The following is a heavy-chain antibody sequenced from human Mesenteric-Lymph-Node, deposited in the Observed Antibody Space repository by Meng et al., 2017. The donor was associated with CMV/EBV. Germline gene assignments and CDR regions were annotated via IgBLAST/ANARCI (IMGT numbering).Heavy chain of an antibody. J-gene: IGHJ3*02. CDR1: GSSISSGDYY. D-gene: IGHD3-10*01. Sequence: TLSLTCTVSGSSISSGDYYWSWIRQPPGKALEWLALIDWDDYKYYSTSLKTRLTISKDTSKNQVVLTMTNMDPVDTATYYCARGSGAFDIWGQGTMVTVSS. V-gene: IGHV2-70*18. CDR3: ARGSGAFDI. CDR2: IDWDDYK.